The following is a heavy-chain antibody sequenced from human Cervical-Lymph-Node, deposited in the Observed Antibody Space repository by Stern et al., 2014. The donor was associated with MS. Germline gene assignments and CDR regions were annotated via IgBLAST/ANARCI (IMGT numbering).Heavy chain of an antibody. V-gene: IGHV4-61*02. CDR3: AREWIYEVSWFDS. D-gene: IGHD5/OR15-5a*01. J-gene: IGHJ5*01. CDR1: GGSISSGSHY. Sequence: QVQLQESGPGLVKPSQTLSLTCTVSGGSISSGSHYWSWIRQPAGKGLEWVGRIYSTGRVDYNPSFKVRVTMSVDTSKDQFSLELRSVTAADTAMYYCAREWIYEVSWFDSWGQGSLVIVSS. CDR2: IYSTGRV.